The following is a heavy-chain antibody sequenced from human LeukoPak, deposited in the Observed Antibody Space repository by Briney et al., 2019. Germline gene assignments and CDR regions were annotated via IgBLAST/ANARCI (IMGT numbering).Heavy chain of an antibody. CDR2: INPNSGGT. CDR1: GYTFSDYY. CDR3: AREFGEGDK. V-gene: IGHV1-2*02. J-gene: IGHJ4*02. D-gene: IGHD3-10*01. Sequence: ASVKVSCKASGYTFSDYYLHWVRQAPGQGLEWMGWINPNSGGTNYAQKLRGRVTMTRDTSITTVYLELSSPRADDTAVYYCAREFGEGDKWGQGTLVTVSS.